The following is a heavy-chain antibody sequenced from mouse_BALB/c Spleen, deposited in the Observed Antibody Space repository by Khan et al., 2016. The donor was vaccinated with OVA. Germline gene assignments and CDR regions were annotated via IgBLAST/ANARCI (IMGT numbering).Heavy chain of an antibody. CDR2: IIYTGYT. V-gene: IGHV3-8*02. J-gene: IGHJ3*01. CDR3: ASATYRYAFVY. Sequence: EVQLQESGPSLVKPSQTLSLTCSVTGDSITSGYWNWIRKFPGNKLEYLGYIIYTGYTYYNPSLKSRISITRHTSKNQHYLPLRSVTDEYTSTYYGASATYRYAFVYWGQGTLVTVSA. CDR1: GDSITSGY. D-gene: IGHD2-12*01.